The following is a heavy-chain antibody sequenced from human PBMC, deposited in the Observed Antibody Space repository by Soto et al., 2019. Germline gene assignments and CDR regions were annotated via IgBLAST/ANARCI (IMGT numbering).Heavy chain of an antibody. Sequence: GASVKVSCKASGGTFSSYAISWVRQAPGQGLEWMGGIIPIFGTANYAQKFQGRVTITADESTSTAYMELSSLRSEDTAVYYCARGCVGGYSYGCRYWGQGTLVTVSS. V-gene: IGHV1-69*13. CDR3: ARGCVGGYSYGCRY. CDR1: GGTFSSYA. D-gene: IGHD5-18*01. J-gene: IGHJ4*02. CDR2: IIPIFGTA.